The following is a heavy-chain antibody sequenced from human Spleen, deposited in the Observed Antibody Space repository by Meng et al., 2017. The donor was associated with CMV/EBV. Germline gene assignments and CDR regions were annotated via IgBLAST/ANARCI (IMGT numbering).Heavy chain of an antibody. J-gene: IGHJ5*02. Sequence: VQLQESGPGLVKPSQTLSLTCTVSGGSISSGSYYWSWIRQPAGKGLEWIGRIYTSGSTNYNPSLKSRVTISVDTSKNQFSLKLSSVTAADTAVYYCARALGGSGWYVGWFDPWGQGTLVTVSS. CDR1: GGSISSGSYY. CDR2: IYTSGST. V-gene: IGHV4-61*02. D-gene: IGHD6-19*01. CDR3: ARALGGSGWYVGWFDP.